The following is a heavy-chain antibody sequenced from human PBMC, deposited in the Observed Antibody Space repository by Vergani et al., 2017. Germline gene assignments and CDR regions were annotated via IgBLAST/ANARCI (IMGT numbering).Heavy chain of an antibody. CDR3: ARDLRLLYNRFDP. Sequence: QVQLVESGGGVVQPGRSLRLSCAASVFTFNQYRMHWVRQAPGKGLEWVAVTWYDGNNKQYADSVKGRVTISRDNSKSTMYLQMNSLRDEDTGVYYCARDLRLLYNRFDPWGQGTLVTVSS. J-gene: IGHJ5*02. CDR2: TWYDGNNK. D-gene: IGHD1-14*01. V-gene: IGHV3-33*01. CDR1: VFTFNQYR.